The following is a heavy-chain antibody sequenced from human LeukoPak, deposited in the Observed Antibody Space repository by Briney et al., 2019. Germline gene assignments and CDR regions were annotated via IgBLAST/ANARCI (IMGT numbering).Heavy chain of an antibody. J-gene: IGHJ4*02. CDR2: ISSSGSSI. V-gene: IGHV3-11*01. CDR3: ARVRIAGDYFDY. D-gene: IGHD1-14*01. Sequence: GGSLRLSCAASGFTFSDYYMSWIRQAPGKGLEWVSYISSSGSSIYYADSVKGRFTISRDNAKNSLYLQMNSLRAEDTAVYYCARVRIAGDYFDYWGQGTLVTVSS. CDR1: GFTFSDYY.